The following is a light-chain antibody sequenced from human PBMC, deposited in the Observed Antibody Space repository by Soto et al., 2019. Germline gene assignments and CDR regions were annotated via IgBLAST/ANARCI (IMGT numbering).Light chain of an antibody. CDR2: NNN. CDR3: TAWDDSLNGDV. J-gene: IGLJ1*01. V-gene: IGLV1-44*01. CDR1: TSNIGSNT. Sequence: QSVLSHPPSASGTPGQVVPISCSGITSNIGSNTVNWYQQLPLPAPKLLFHNNNRLSSGGPDLFCCCKSCTAASLAFGGCQSEDKSDYYCTAWDDSLNGDVFETGTKVPGL.